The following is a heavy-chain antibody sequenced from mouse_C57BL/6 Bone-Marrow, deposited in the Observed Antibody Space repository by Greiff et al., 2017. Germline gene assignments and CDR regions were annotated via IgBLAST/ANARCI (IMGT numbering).Heavy chain of an antibody. CDR3: ARQLGTTVVPYAMDY. J-gene: IGHJ4*01. CDR1: GFSLTSYG. V-gene: IGHV2-6-1*01. Sequence: QVQLKESGPGLVAPSQSLSITCTVSGFSLTSYGVHWVRQPPGKGLEWLVVIWSDGSTTYNSALKSRLSISKDNSKSQVFLKMNSLQTDDTAMYYCARQLGTTVVPYAMDYWGQGTSVTVSS. CDR2: IWSDGST. D-gene: IGHD1-1*01.